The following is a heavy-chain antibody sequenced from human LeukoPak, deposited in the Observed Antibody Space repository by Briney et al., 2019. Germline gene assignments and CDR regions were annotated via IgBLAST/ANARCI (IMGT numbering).Heavy chain of an antibody. D-gene: IGHD3-22*01. CDR2: INHSGST. CDR3: ARGPKLNSSGYYALFAI. V-gene: IGHV4-34*01. Sequence: SETLSLTCAVYGGSFSGYYWSWIRQPPGKGLEWIGEINHSGSTNYNPSLKSRVTISVDTSKNQFSLKLSSVTAADTAVYYCARGPKLNSSGYYALFAIWGQGTMVTVSS. CDR1: GGSFSGYY. J-gene: IGHJ3*02.